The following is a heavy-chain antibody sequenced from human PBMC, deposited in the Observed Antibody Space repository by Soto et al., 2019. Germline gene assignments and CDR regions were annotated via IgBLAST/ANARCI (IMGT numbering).Heavy chain of an antibody. Sequence: KSGGSLRLSCAASGFTFSRNSLHWVRQAPGKGLEWVASISSGSAYIYYADSVKGRLTVSRDNAKNSLYLQMNSLRADDTAVYYCARDTLRGDFDYWGQGTLVTVSS. J-gene: IGHJ4*02. CDR2: ISSGSAYI. D-gene: IGHD3-16*01. V-gene: IGHV3-21*01. CDR3: ARDTLRGDFDY. CDR1: GFTFSRNS.